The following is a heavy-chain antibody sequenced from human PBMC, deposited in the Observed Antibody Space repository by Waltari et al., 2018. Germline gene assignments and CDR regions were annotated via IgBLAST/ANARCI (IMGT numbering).Heavy chain of an antibody. J-gene: IGHJ4*02. V-gene: IGHV3-9*01. CDR1: GFTFDDYA. D-gene: IGHD1-26*01. CDR3: AKSSPGGWELPGD. Sequence: EVQLVESGGGLVQPGRSLRLSCAASGFTFDDYAVHWVRQAPGKGLGGVSGISWNSGSIGYADSVKGRFTISRDNAKNSLYLQMNSLRAEDTALYYCAKSSPGGWELPGDWGQGTLVTVSS. CDR2: ISWNSGSI.